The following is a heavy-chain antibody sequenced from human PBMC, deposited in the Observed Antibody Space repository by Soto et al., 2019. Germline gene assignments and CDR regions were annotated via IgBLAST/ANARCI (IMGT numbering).Heavy chain of an antibody. D-gene: IGHD3-10*01. CDR1: GDSINSYY. Sequence: SETLSLTCTVSGDSINSYYWNWIRQPPGKGLEWIGHIYYSGSTNYNPSLKSRVNISVDTSKNQFSLKLTSVTTADTAVYYCARDASVLGSIWFGLDPWGQGTLVTVSS. V-gene: IGHV4-59*01. CDR3: ARDASVLGSIWFGLDP. CDR2: IYYSGST. J-gene: IGHJ5*02.